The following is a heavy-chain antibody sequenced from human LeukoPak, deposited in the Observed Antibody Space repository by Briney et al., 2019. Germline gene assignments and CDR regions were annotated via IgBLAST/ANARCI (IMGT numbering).Heavy chain of an antibody. CDR2: INPSGGST. Sequence: ASVKVSCKASGYTFTSYYMHWVRQAPGQGLEWMGIINPSGGSTSYAQKFQGRVIMTRDTSTSTVCMELSSLRSEDTAVYYCAGGIPDEGFDPWGQGTLVTVSS. V-gene: IGHV1-46*01. CDR3: AGGIPDEGFDP. J-gene: IGHJ5*02. CDR1: GYTFTSYY. D-gene: IGHD1-14*01.